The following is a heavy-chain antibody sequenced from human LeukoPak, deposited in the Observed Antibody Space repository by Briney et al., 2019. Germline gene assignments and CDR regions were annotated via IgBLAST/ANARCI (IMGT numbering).Heavy chain of an antibody. CDR1: GGSISSYY. D-gene: IGHD5-24*01. CDR2: IYYSGST. CDR3: ARARVMATFDY. Sequence: SETLSLTCTVSGGSISSYYWSWIRQPPGKGLEWIGYIYYSGSTNYNPSLKSRVTISVDTSKNQFSLKLSSVTAADTAVYYCARARVMATFDYWGQGTLVTVSS. J-gene: IGHJ4*02. V-gene: IGHV4-59*01.